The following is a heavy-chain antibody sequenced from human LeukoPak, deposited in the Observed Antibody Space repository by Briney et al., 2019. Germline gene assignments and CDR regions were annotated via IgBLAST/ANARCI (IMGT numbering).Heavy chain of an antibody. J-gene: IGHJ4*02. D-gene: IGHD5-24*01. CDR3: ARGPRMIGGYNDY. V-gene: IGHV3-30-3*01. CDR2: ISYDGSNK. Sequence: GGSLRLSCAASGFTFSSYAMHWVRQAPGKGLEWVAVISYDGSNKYYADSVKGRFTISRDNSKNTLYLQMNSLRAEDTAVYYCARGPRMIGGYNDYWGQGTLVTVSS. CDR1: GFTFSSYA.